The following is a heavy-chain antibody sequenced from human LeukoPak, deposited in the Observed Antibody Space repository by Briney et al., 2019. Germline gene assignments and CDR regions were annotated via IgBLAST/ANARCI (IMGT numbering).Heavy chain of an antibody. Sequence: ASVKVSCKASGYTSTGYYMHWVRQAPGQGLEWMGWINPNSGGTNYAQKFQGRVTMTRDTSISTAYMELSRLRSDDTALYYCAREGYIDFWSGYHGGFDYWGQGTLVTVSS. CDR2: INPNSGGT. CDR3: AREGYIDFWSGYHGGFDY. V-gene: IGHV1-2*02. D-gene: IGHD3-3*01. CDR1: GYTSTGYY. J-gene: IGHJ4*02.